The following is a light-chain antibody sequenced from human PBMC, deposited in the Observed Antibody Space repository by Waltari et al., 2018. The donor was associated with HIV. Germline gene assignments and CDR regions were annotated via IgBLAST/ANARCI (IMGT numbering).Light chain of an antibody. V-gene: IGKV1-5*03. CDR3: QQYKTYSTT. CDR2: EAS. CDR1: QSINSR. Sequence: DIQMTQSPSTLPAPVGDRVTIPCRASQSINSRLAWYQQKPGKTPRLLISEASSLQSGVPSRFSGSESGTEFTLIINSLQPDDFATYYCQQYKTYSTTFGQGTNVEIK. J-gene: IGKJ1*01.